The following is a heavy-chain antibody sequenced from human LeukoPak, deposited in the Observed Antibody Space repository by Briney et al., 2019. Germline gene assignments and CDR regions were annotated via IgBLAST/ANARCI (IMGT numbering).Heavy chain of an antibody. Sequence: SETLSLTCTVSGGSIDSSTYYWGWVRQPPGKGLKWIGSFYNSGSTYRNPSLSSRVTIFADMSKNQFSLKLTSVTAADTAVYYCARRLRPGDYFDYWGQGILVTVSS. V-gene: IGHV4-39*01. CDR3: ARRLRPGDYFDY. J-gene: IGHJ4*02. CDR2: FYNSGST. D-gene: IGHD3-16*01. CDR1: GGSIDSSTYY.